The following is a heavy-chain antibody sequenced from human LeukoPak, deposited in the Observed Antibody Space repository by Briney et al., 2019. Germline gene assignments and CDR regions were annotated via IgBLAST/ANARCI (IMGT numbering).Heavy chain of an antibody. CDR2: IWYDGSNK. D-gene: IGHD4-17*01. J-gene: IGHJ4*02. Sequence: GGSLRLSCAASGFTFSSYGMHWVRQAPGKGLGWVAVIWYDGSNKYYADSVKGRFTISRDNSKNTLYLQMNSLRAEDTAVYYCAKVDDYGDYFDYWGQGTLVTVSS. V-gene: IGHV3-33*06. CDR1: GFTFSSYG. CDR3: AKVDDYGDYFDY.